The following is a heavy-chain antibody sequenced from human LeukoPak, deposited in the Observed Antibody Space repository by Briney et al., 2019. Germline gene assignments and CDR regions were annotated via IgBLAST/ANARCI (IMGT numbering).Heavy chain of an antibody. J-gene: IGHJ4*02. D-gene: IGHD3-10*01. CDR2: VYYSGST. V-gene: IGHV4-59*01. CDR3: ARVSGITNDY. CDR1: GGSISSYY. Sequence: SETLSLTCTVSGGSISSYYWSWIRQSPGKGLEWIGYVYYSGSTTYNPSLKSRVTISVDTSKNQFSLKVSSVTAADTAVYYCARVSGITNDYWGQGTLVTVSS.